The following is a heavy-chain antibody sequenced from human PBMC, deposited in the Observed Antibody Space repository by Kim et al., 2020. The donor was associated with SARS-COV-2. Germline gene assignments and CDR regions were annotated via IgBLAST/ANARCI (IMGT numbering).Heavy chain of an antibody. Sequence: GGSLRLSCAASDITVRRHYMTWIRQAPGRGLEWVSVMYSDGSTAYEDSVKGRFTFSRDTSKNTIFLQMNNLRVEDTAVYYCARAAGWRGELWTYGMDVWG. D-gene: IGHD2-21*01. CDR3: ARAAGWRGELWTYGMDV. J-gene: IGHJ6*01. V-gene: IGHV3-53*01. CDR1: DITVRRHY. CDR2: MYSDGST.